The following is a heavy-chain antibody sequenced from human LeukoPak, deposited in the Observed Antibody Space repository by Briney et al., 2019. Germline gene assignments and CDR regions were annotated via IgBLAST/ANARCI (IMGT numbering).Heavy chain of an antibody. CDR3: ARGYYDSNGYSNTFDI. J-gene: IGHJ3*02. CDR1: GGSLSSSY. D-gene: IGHD3-22*01. Sequence: SETLSLTCTVSGGSLSSSYWSWIRQPPGKGLEWIGYIYYSGSTNYNPSLKSRVSMSIDTSKSQLSLKLTSVTAADTAVYYCARGYYDSNGYSNTFDIWGQGTMVTVSS. CDR2: IYYSGST. V-gene: IGHV4-59*01.